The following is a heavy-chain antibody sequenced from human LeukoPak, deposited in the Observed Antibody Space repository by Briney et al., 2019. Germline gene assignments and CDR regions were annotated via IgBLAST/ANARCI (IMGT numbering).Heavy chain of an antibody. CDR2: INHSGST. V-gene: IGHV4-34*03. CDR3: TSYYYDSSGYYSYYFDY. Sequence: PSETLSLTCAVYGGSFSGYYWSWIRQPPGKGLEWIGEINHSGSTNYNPSLKSRVTISVDTSKNQFSLKLSSVTAEDTAVYYCTSYYYDSSGYYSYYFDYWGQGTLVTVSS. CDR1: GGSFSGYY. J-gene: IGHJ4*02. D-gene: IGHD3-22*01.